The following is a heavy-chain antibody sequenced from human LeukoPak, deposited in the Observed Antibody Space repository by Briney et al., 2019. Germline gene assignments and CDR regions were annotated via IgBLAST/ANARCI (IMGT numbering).Heavy chain of an antibody. J-gene: IGHJ4*02. CDR3: ARWASYYYDSSGRFDY. CDR2: IYYSGST. CDR1: GGSISSGGYY. V-gene: IGHV4-31*03. Sequence: SQTLSLTCTVSGGSISSGGYYWSWIRQHPGKGLEWIGYIYYSGSTYYNPSLKSRVTISVDTSKNQFSLKLSSVTAADTAVYYCARWASYYYDSSGRFDYWGQGTLVTVSS. D-gene: IGHD3-22*01.